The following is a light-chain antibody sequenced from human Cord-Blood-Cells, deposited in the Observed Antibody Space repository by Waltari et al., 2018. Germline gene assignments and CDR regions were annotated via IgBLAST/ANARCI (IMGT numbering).Light chain of an antibody. CDR3: SSYTSSSTVV. CDR1: SRAAGGQHN. V-gene: IGLV2-14*01. J-gene: IGLJ2*01. Sequence: SALTQPASASGSPGQSITISSTGTSRAAGGQHNVSWYQQHPGKAPKLMIYEVSNRPSGVSNRFSGSKSGNTASLTISGLQAEDEADYYCSSYTSSSTVVFGGGTKLTVL. CDR2: EVS.